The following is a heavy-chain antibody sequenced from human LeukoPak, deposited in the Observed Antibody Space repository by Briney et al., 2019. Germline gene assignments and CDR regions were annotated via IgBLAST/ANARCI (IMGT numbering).Heavy chain of an antibody. CDR2: INREGNEK. V-gene: IGHV3-7*01. J-gene: IGHJ4*02. CDR1: GFAFSDYW. Sequence: PGGSLRLSCATFGFAFSDYWVTWVRQVPGKGLEWVANINREGNEKYYVDSVKGRFTISRDNAKNSVDLQMDSLRVEDTAVYYCARVGTWELQRVFDFWGQGTLVTVSS. D-gene: IGHD1-26*01. CDR3: ARVGTWELQRVFDF.